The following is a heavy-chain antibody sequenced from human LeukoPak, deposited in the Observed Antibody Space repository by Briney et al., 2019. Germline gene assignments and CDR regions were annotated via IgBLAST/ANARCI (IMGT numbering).Heavy chain of an antibody. CDR3: ARIVGASDY. V-gene: IGHV4-59*08. CDR2: VYYRGTT. CDR1: GGSISSYY. D-gene: IGHD1-26*01. J-gene: IGHJ4*02. Sequence: SETLSLTCTVSGGSISSYYWSWIRQPPGKGLEWIGYVYYRGTTNYSPSLKSRVTMPVDTSKNQFSLKLSSVTAADTAVYYCARIVGASDYWGQGTLVTVSS.